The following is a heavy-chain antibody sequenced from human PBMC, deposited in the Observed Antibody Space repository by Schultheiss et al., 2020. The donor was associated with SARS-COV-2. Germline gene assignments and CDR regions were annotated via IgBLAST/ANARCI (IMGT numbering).Heavy chain of an antibody. D-gene: IGHD5-12*01. V-gene: IGHV4-39*07. Sequence: SETLSLTCTVSGGSISSSSYYWGWIRQPPGKGLEWIGHIYDSGSSYYNPSLESRVTIPVDTSKNQFSLKLSSVTAADTAVYYCARGRGSYGMDVWGQGTTVTVSS. CDR2: IYDSGSS. CDR1: GGSISSSSYY. CDR3: ARGRGSYGMDV. J-gene: IGHJ6*02.